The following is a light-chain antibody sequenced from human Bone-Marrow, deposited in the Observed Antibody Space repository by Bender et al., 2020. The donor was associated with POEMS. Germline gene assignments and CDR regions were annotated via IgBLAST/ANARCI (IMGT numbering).Light chain of an antibody. V-gene: IGLV3-1*01. CDR1: NLGGEY. J-gene: IGLJ3*02. CDR3: QTWDSITLV. CDR2: EHR. Sequence: SFDLTQPPSVSVSPGQTVTMSCSGENLGGEYVSWYRQKTGQSPVLVMYEHRRRPSGIPERFSGSNSGNTATLTISGTQAMDEADYYCQTWDSITLVFGGGTNLTVL.